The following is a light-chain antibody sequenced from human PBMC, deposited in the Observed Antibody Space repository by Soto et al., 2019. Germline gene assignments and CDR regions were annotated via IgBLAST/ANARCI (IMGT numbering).Light chain of an antibody. CDR1: SADVGSYNL. CDR3: CSFAGRDTYWV. J-gene: IGLJ3*02. V-gene: IGLV2-23*02. Sequence: QAVVTQPASVSGSPGQSITISCTGTSADVGSYNLVSWYQQHPGRAPKLMICEVTERPSGISNRFSGSKSGNTASLTISGLQPEDEADYYCCSFAGRDTYWVFGGGTKLTVL. CDR2: EVT.